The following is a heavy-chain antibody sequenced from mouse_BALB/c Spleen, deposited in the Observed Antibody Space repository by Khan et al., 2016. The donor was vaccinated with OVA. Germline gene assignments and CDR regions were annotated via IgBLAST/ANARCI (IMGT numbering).Heavy chain of an antibody. CDR1: GDSITSGY. V-gene: IGHV3-8*02. J-gene: IGHJ3*01. Sequence: EVQLQESGPSLVKPSQTLSLTCSVTGDSITSGYWNWIRKFPGNKLEYMGYIIYTGYPYYNPSLKSRISITRHTSKNQYYLQLNSVTDDDTATYYCARSTYRYAFVYWGQGTLVTVSA. CDR3: ARSTYRYAFVY. CDR2: IIYTGYP. D-gene: IGHD2-14*01.